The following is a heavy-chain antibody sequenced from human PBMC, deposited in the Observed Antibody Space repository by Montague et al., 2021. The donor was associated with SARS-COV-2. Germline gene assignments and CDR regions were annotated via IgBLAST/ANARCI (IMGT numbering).Heavy chain of an antibody. CDR3: ARIPVGSKYYFDF. CDR2: TYYRSKWYN. Sequence: CAISGDSVSSNIATWSWIRQSPSRGLEWLGRTYYRSKWYNGYAESVKSRIIIDPDTSKHQFSLHLNSVTPEDTAVYYCARIPVGSKYYFDFWGQGTLVTVSS. J-gene: IGHJ4*02. CDR1: GDSVSSNIAT. V-gene: IGHV6-1*01. D-gene: IGHD2-2*01.